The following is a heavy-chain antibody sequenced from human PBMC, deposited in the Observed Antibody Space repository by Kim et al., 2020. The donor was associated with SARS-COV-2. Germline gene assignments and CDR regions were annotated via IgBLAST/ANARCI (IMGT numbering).Heavy chain of an antibody. CDR2: IYYSGST. J-gene: IGHJ5*02. V-gene: IGHV4-59*01. D-gene: IGHD1-26*01. CDR3: ARGAYYYRWFDP. Sequence: SETLSLTCTVSGGSISSYYWSWIRQPPGKGLEWIGYIYYSGSTNYNPSLKSRVTISVDTSKNQFSLKLSSVTAADTAVYYCARGAYYYRWFDPWGQGTLV. CDR1: GGSISSYY.